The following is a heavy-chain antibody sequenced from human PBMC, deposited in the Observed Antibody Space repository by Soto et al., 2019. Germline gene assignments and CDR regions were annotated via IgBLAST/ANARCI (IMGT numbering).Heavy chain of an antibody. CDR1: GGSISSYD. CDR2: IYYSGST. V-gene: IGHV4-59*01. CDR3: ARDRYPTYYYYGMDV. J-gene: IGHJ6*02. Sequence: PSETLSLTCTVSGGSISSYDWSWIRQPPGKGLEWIGYIYYSGSTNYNPSLKSRVTISVDTSKNQFSLKLSSVTAADTAVYYCARDRYPTYYYYGMDVWGQGTTVTVSS. D-gene: IGHD1-20*01.